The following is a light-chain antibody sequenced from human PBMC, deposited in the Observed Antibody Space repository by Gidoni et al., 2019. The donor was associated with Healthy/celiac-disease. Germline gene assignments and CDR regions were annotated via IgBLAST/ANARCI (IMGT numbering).Light chain of an antibody. V-gene: IGKV3-20*01. CDR2: GAS. Sequence: DIALPQSPGTLSLSPGERATLSCRASQSVSSSYLAWYQQKPGPATRLLIYGASSRATGIPDRFSGSGSGTDFTLTISRLEPEDFAVYYCQQYGSSPLTFXGXTKVXIK. CDR3: QQYGSSPLT. CDR1: QSVSSSY. J-gene: IGKJ4*01.